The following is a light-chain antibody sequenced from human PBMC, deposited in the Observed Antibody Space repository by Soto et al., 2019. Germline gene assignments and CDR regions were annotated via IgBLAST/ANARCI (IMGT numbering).Light chain of an antibody. CDR1: QSVSSN. J-gene: IGKJ4*01. CDR3: QQYNNWPLT. CDR2: DAS. V-gene: IGKV3-15*01. Sequence: IVITQSPATLSVSPGERATLSCRASQSVSSNLAWYQQKPGQAPRLLIYDASTRATAIPARFSGSGSGTEFTLTISSLQSEDFAVYYCQQYNNWPLTFGGGTKVEIK.